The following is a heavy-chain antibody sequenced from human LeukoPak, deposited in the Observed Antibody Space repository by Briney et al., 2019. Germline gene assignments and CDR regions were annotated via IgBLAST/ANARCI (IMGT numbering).Heavy chain of an antibody. CDR2: FYNSGSS. J-gene: IGHJ4*02. CDR1: GGSISDYY. V-gene: IGHV4-59*01. D-gene: IGHD3-22*01. CDR3: ARRLYDSSGYYLDF. Sequence: PSETLSLTCTVSGGSISDYYRGWIRQPPGKGLEWFGYFYNSGSSTYNPSLKSRVTISVDTSKEQFSLKVSSVTAADTAIYYCARRLYDSSGYYLDFWGQGTLVTVSS.